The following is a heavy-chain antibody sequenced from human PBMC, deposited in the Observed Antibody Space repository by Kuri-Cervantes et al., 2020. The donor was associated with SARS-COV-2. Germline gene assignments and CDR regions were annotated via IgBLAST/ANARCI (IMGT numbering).Heavy chain of an antibody. CDR2: INPNSGGT. D-gene: IGHD2-2*01. CDR1: GYTFTGYY. Sequence: ASVKVSCKASGYTFTGYYMHWVRQAPGQGLEWMGWINPNSGGTNYAQKFQGWVTMTRDTSISTAYMELSRLRPDDTAVYYCARGGYCSSTSCQYNWFDPWGQGTLVTVSS. CDR3: ARGGYCSSTSCQYNWFDP. J-gene: IGHJ5*02. V-gene: IGHV1-2*04.